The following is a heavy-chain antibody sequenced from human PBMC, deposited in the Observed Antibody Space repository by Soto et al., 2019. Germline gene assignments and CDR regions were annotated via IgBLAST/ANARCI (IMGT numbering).Heavy chain of an antibody. CDR2: ISGSGGST. V-gene: IGHV3-23*01. Sequence: PGGSLRLSCAASAFTFSSYAMSWVRQAPGKGLEWVSAISGSGGSTYYADSVKGRFTISRDNSKNTLYLQMNSLRAEDTAVYHCAKPGYRNAFSYFDYWGQGTRVTVSS. J-gene: IGHJ4*02. D-gene: IGHD5-18*01. CDR3: AKPGYRNAFSYFDY. CDR1: AFTFSSYA.